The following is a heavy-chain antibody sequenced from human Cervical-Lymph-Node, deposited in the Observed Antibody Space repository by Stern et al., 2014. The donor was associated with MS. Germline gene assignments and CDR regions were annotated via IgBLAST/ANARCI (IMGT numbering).Heavy chain of an antibody. Sequence: QVQLVQSGAEVKKPGSSVKVSCKSSGGISWVRPAPGQGLEWMGGVIPFLGTSNYAQKFQCRVIITADTSTNTTYLHLSRLTSADTAVYYCARGSGDNWFGPWGQGTLVTVSS. J-gene: IGHJ5*02. CDR1: GG. CDR2: VIPFLGTS. CDR3: ARGSGDNWFGP. V-gene: IGHV1-69*06. D-gene: IGHD3-10*01.